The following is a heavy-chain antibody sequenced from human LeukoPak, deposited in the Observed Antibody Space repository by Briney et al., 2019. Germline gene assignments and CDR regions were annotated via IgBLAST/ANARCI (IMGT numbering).Heavy chain of an antibody. CDR2: IWYDGSDK. V-gene: IGHV3-33*01. CDR3: ARQGFGSDWYYFFDY. CDR1: GFNFSNYG. D-gene: IGHD6-19*01. J-gene: IGHJ4*02. Sequence: PGSSLRLSCAASGFNFSNYGMHWVRQASGKGLECVAVIWYDGSDKYCADSVQGRFTISRDNSKKTVSLQMNSLRGEDTAVYYCARQGFGSDWYYFFDYWGQGTLVTVSS.